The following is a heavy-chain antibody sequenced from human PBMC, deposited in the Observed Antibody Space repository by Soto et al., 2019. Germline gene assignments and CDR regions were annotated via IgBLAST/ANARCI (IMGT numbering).Heavy chain of an antibody. CDR1: GYTFTNYA. J-gene: IGHJ4*02. D-gene: IGHD6-13*01. CDR2: INAGNGNT. Sequence: QVQPVQSGAEVKKPGASVKVSCKASGYTFTNYAMHWVRQAPGQRLEWMGWINAGNGNTKYSQKFQGRVTITRDTSASIAYMELSSLRSEDTAVYYCARASRWFVTDYWGQGTLVTVSS. CDR3: ARASRWFVTDY. V-gene: IGHV1-3*01.